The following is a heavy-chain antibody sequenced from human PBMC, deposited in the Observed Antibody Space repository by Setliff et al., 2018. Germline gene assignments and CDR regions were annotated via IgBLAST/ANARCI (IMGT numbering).Heavy chain of an antibody. CDR3: ARAPPKIVVTVAALDY. CDR2: IITNTGKT. V-gene: IGHV1-18*01. CDR1: GYTFSTYG. Sequence: ASVKVSCKASGYTFSTYGLHWVRQAPGQGPEWMGMIITNTGKTSYAQKFQGRVTMTTDTSTGTGYMELRSLRSDDTAVYYCARAPPKIVVTVAALDYWGQGALVTSPQ. J-gene: IGHJ4*02. D-gene: IGHD2-15*01.